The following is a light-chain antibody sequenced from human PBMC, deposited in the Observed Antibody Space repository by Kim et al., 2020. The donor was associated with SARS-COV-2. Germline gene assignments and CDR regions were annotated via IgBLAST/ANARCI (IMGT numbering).Light chain of an antibody. J-gene: IGLJ3*02. Sequence: GRSMTLSCTGTGSDVDCYNYGCWYQQRPGKAPKLMIYDVSKRPSGVSNRVAGCKSGNAASLTISGLQAEDEADYYCSSYTSSSTWVFGGGTQLTVL. CDR2: DVS. V-gene: IGLV2-14*04. CDR3: SSYTSSSTWV. CDR1: GSDVDCYNY.